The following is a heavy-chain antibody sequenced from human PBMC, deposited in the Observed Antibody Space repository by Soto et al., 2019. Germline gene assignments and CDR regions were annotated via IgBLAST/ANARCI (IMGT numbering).Heavy chain of an antibody. CDR2: ISYDGSNK. Sequence: QVQLVESGGGVVQPGRSLRLSCAASGFTVSSYGMHWVRQAPGKGLEWVAVISYDGSNKYYADSVKGRFTISRDNSKNTLYLQMNSLRAEDTAVYYCAKDSTIFGDVDYWGQGTLVTVSS. J-gene: IGHJ4*02. CDR3: AKDSTIFGDVDY. V-gene: IGHV3-30*18. CDR1: GFTVSSYG. D-gene: IGHD3-3*01.